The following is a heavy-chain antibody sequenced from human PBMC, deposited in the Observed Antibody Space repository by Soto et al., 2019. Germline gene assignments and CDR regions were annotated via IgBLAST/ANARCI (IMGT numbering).Heavy chain of an antibody. CDR1: GGSISSYY. Sequence: KPSETLSLTCTVSGGSISSYYWSWIRQPPGKGLEWIGYIYYSGSTNYNPSLKSRVTISVDTSKNQFSPKLSSVTAADTAVYYCARDIRVVAATPHAFDIWGQGTMVTVSS. V-gene: IGHV4-59*01. J-gene: IGHJ3*02. D-gene: IGHD2-15*01. CDR3: ARDIRVVAATPHAFDI. CDR2: IYYSGST.